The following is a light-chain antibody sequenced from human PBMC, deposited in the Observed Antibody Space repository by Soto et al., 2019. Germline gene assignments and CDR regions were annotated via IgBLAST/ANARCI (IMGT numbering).Light chain of an antibody. J-gene: IGLJ1*01. CDR2: GVS. CDR1: RSDIGSYNY. V-gene: IGLV2-14*01. Sequence: CGTLGKSITISCSGTRSDIGSYNYVAWYQQFPGKTPKILIYGVSNRPSGVSSRFSGSKSGNTASLTISGLQAEDEADYYCISYTGSSTSYVFGSGTKVTVL. CDR3: ISYTGSSTSYV.